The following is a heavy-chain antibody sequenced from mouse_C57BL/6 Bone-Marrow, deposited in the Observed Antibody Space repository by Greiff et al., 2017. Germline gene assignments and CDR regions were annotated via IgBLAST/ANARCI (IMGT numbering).Heavy chain of an antibody. Sequence: EVQRVESGGGLVKPGGSLKLSCAASGFTFSDYGMHWVRQAPEKGLEWVAYISSGSSTIYYADTVKGRFTISRDKAKNTLCLQMTSLGSEDTAMYYCARRRGGRRAMDYWGQGTSVTVSA. J-gene: IGHJ4*01. CDR2: ISSGSSTI. CDR1: GFTFSDYG. D-gene: IGHD2-12*01. V-gene: IGHV5-17*01. CDR3: ARRRGGRRAMDY.